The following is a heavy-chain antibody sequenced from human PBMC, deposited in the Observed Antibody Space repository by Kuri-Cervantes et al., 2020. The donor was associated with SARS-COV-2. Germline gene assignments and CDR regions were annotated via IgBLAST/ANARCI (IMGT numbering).Heavy chain of an antibody. D-gene: IGHD2-2*01. J-gene: IGHJ6*03. CDR2: FDPEDGET. CDR1: GGTFSSYA. Sequence: ASVKVSCKASGGTFSSYAISWVRQAPGKGLEWMGGFDPEDGETIYAQKFQGRVTMTEDTSTDTAYMELSSLRSEDTAVYYCATVAEQLVVPAAIGFQYYYYYMDVWGKGTTVTVSS. CDR3: ATVAEQLVVPAAIGFQYYYYYMDV. V-gene: IGHV1-24*01.